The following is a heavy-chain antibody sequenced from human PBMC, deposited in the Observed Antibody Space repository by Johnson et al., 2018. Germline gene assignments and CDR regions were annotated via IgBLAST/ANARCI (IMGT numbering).Heavy chain of an antibody. J-gene: IGHJ3*02. Sequence: VQLVQSGGGLVQPGGSLRLSCAASGFTFSSYWMSWVRPAPGKGLEWVANIKQDGSNKYYAASVKGRSTISRDNSKNTLYLQMNSLRAEDTGVYYVASDSCAYSSSCQKVAFDIWGQGTMVTVSS. V-gene: IGHV3-7*01. CDR1: GFTFSSYW. CDR2: IKQDGSNK. D-gene: IGHD6-13*01. CDR3: ASDSCAYSSSCQKVAFDI.